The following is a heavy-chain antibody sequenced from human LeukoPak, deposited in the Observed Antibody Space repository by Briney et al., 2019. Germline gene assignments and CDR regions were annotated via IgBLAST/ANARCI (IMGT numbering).Heavy chain of an antibody. D-gene: IGHD3-10*01. CDR3: ARAAVRGVVDY. J-gene: IGHJ4*02. V-gene: IGHV4-59*01. CDR2: IYYSGST. CDR1: GGSISNYY. Sequence: PSETLSLTCTVSGGSISNYYWSWIRQPPGKGLEWIGYIYYSGSTNYNPSLKSRVTISVDTSKNQFSLKLSSVTAADTAVYYCARAAVRGVVDYWGQGTLVTVSS.